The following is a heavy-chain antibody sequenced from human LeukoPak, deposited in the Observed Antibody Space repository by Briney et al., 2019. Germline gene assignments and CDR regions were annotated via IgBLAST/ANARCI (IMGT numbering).Heavy chain of an antibody. CDR3: ARGSVVVVTRLLYYYYGMDV. D-gene: IGHD2-21*02. CDR2: INHSGST. V-gene: IGHV4-39*07. CDR1: GGSISSGGYY. J-gene: IGHJ6*02. Sequence: SETLSLTCTVSGGSISSGGYYWSWIRQPPGKGLEWIGEINHSGSTNYNPSLKSRVTISVDTSKNQFSLKLSSVTAADTAVYYCARGSVVVVTRLLYYYYGMDVWGQGTTVTVSS.